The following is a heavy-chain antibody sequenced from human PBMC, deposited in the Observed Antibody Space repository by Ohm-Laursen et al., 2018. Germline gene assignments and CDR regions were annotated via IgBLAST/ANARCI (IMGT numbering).Heavy chain of an antibody. Sequence: SDTLSLTCTVSGGSISSYYWSWIRQPPGKGLEWIGYIYYSGSTNYNPSLKSRVTISVDTSKNQLSLKVNSVTAADTATYFCARDPSGSYYLDYWGQGTLVTVSS. CDR2: IYYSGST. J-gene: IGHJ4*02. D-gene: IGHD1-26*01. CDR3: ARDPSGSYYLDY. V-gene: IGHV4-59*12. CDR1: GGSISSYY.